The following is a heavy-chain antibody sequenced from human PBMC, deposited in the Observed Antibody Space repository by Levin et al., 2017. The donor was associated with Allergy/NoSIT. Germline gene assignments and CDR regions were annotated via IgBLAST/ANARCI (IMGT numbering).Heavy chain of an antibody. CDR2: ISSSSSYT. Sequence: GESLKISCAASGFTFSDYYMSWIRQAPGKGLEWVSYISSSSSYTNYADSVKGRFTISRDNAKNSLYLQMNSLRAEDTAVYYCARDRYGYSFYWGQGTLVTVSS. D-gene: IGHD5-18*01. J-gene: IGHJ4*02. CDR3: ARDRYGYSFY. V-gene: IGHV3-11*05. CDR1: GFTFSDYY.